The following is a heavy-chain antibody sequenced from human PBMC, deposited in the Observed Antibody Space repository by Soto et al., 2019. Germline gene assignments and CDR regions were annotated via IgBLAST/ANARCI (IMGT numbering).Heavy chain of an antibody. J-gene: IGHJ6*02. V-gene: IGHV4-30-4*01. Sequence: SETLSLTCTVSVGSISSCDYYWIWIRQPPGKGLEWIGYIYYSGSTYYNPSLKSRVTISVDTSKNQFSLKLSSVTAADTAVYYCASTTVTNYYYYGMDVWGQGTTVTVSS. CDR1: VGSISSCDYY. CDR2: IYYSGST. CDR3: ASTTVTNYYYYGMDV. D-gene: IGHD4-17*01.